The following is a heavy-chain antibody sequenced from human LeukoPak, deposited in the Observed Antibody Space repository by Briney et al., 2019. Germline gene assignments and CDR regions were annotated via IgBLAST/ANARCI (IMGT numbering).Heavy chain of an antibody. V-gene: IGHV3-23*01. CDR1: GFTFSSYG. J-gene: IGHJ3*02. CDR2: ISGSGGTT. D-gene: IGHD4-17*01. Sequence: GGSLRLSCAASGFTFSSYGMSWVRQAPGKGLEWVSAISGSGGTTYYADSVKGRFTISRDNSENTLYLQMNSLRAEDTAVYYCAKRDRTVTHAFDIWGQGTMVTVSS. CDR3: AKRDRTVTHAFDI.